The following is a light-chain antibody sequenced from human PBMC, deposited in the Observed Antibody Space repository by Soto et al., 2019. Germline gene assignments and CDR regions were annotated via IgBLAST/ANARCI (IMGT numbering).Light chain of an antibody. CDR3: QQYSSYSTWT. CDR1: QSISSR. CDR2: KAS. V-gene: IGKV1-5*03. J-gene: IGKJ1*01. Sequence: DIQMTQSPCTLSASVGDRVTITCRASQSISSRLAWYQQKPGKAPQVLIYKASSLQSGVPSRFSGSGSGTEFTLTISSLQPDDFATYYCQQYSSYSTWTFGQGTKVDIK.